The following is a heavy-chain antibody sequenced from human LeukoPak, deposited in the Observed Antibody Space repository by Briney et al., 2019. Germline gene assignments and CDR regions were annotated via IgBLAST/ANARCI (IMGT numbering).Heavy chain of an antibody. D-gene: IGHD1-14*01. J-gene: IGHJ5*02. Sequence: SETLSLTCTVSGGSISSYYWSWIRQPPGKGLEWIGYIYYSGSTNYNPSLKSRVTISVDTSKNQFSLKLSSVTAADTAVYYCARDAFTLGRYNWFDPWGQGTLVTVSS. CDR1: GGSISSYY. CDR2: IYYSGST. V-gene: IGHV4-59*01. CDR3: ARDAFTLGRYNWFDP.